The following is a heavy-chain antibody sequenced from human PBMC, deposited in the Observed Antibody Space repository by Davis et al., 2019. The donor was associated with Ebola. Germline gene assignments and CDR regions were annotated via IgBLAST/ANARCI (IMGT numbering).Heavy chain of an antibody. V-gene: IGHV5-51*01. CDR2: IYPGDSDT. Sequence: PGGSLRLSCKGSGYSFTSYWIGWVRQMPGKGLEWMGIIYPGDSDTRYSPSFQGQVTISADKSISTAYLQWSSLKASDTAMYYCARHFCSSTSCYTPLYYMDVWGKGTTVTVSS. D-gene: IGHD2-2*02. CDR1: GYSFTSYW. CDR3: ARHFCSSTSCYTPLYYMDV. J-gene: IGHJ6*03.